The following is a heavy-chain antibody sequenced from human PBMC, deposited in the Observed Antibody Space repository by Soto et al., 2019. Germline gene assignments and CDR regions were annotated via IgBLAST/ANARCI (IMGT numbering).Heavy chain of an antibody. CDR2: MNPNSGNT. Sequence: QVQVVQSGAEVKKPGASVKVSCKASGYTFTSYDVTWVRQAPGQGLEWMGWMNPNSGNTGYAQKFQGRVTMTRDTSISTAYMELSSLTTDDTAVYYCARVPFITMSGSSFYYHYMDVWGKGSTVTVSS. CDR1: GYTFTSYD. V-gene: IGHV1-8*01. J-gene: IGHJ6*03. CDR3: ARVPFITMSGSSFYYHYMDV. D-gene: IGHD3-10*02.